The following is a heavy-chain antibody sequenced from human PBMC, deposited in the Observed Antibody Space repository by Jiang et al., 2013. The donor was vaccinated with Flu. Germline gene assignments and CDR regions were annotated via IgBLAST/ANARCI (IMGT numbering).Heavy chain of an antibody. J-gene: IGHJ2*01. CDR3: ARVGYSYGLGFGL. D-gene: IGHD5-18*01. CDR2: IYYSGST. Sequence: ETLSLTCTVSGGPISSYYWSWIRQPPGKGLEWIGYIYYSGSTNYNPSLKSRVTISVDTSKNQFSLKLSSVTAADTAVYYCARVGYSYGLGFGLWGRGTLVTVSS. CDR1: GGPISSYY. V-gene: IGHV4-59*01.